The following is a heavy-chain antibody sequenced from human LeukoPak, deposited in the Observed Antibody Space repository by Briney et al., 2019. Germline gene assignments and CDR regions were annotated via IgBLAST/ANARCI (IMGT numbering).Heavy chain of an antibody. CDR1: GYTFTSYD. Sequence: ASVKVSCKASGYTFTSYDINWVRQAPGQGLEWMGWISAYNGNTNYAQKLQGRVTMTTDTSTSTAYMELRSLRSDDTAVYYCAREPTAIYGDYYFDYWGQGTLVTVSS. V-gene: IGHV1-18*01. J-gene: IGHJ4*02. D-gene: IGHD4-17*01. CDR3: AREPTAIYGDYYFDY. CDR2: ISAYNGNT.